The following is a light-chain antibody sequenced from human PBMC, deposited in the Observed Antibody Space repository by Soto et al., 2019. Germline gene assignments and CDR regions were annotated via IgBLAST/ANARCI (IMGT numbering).Light chain of an antibody. CDR2: DVS. CDR3: CSYAGTYSPV. CDR1: SSDVGAYNF. J-gene: IGLJ2*01. V-gene: IGLV2-11*01. Sequence: QSALTQPPSVSGSPGQSVTISCTGTSSDVGAYNFVSWYQQHPGKAPKLIIFDVSARPSGVADRFSGSKSGNTASLTISGLQADDEADYYCCSYAGTYSPVLGGGTKVTV.